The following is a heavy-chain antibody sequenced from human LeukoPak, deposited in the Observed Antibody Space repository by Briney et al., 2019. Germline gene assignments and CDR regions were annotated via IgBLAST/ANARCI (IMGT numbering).Heavy chain of an antibody. CDR2: MNPNSLNT. CDR3: AAYRGAHHKTFDY. CDR1: GYTFTSYD. D-gene: IGHD1-26*01. J-gene: IGHJ4*02. V-gene: IGHV1-8*03. Sequence: ASVKVSCKASGYTFTSYDINWVRQAPGQGLEWMGWMNPNSLNTGYAQRFQGRITLTRNTSIGTAYMELRSLRSEDTAVYYCAAYRGAHHKTFDYWGRGTLVTVSS.